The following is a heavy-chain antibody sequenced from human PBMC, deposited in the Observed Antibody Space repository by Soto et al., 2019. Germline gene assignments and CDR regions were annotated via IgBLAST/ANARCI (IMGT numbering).Heavy chain of an antibody. V-gene: IGHV3-74*01. J-gene: IGHJ4*02. CDR3: VRGSSGWYGVDS. Sequence: EVLLVESGGGLVQPGGSLRLSCAASGFTFSSYWMHWVRHDPGQGLVWVSRINSDGSSTNYADSVKGRFTISRDNAKNTLHLQMSSLRAEDTAVYYCVRGSSGWYGVDSWGQGTLVTVSS. CDR1: GFTFSSYW. CDR2: INSDGSST. D-gene: IGHD6-19*01.